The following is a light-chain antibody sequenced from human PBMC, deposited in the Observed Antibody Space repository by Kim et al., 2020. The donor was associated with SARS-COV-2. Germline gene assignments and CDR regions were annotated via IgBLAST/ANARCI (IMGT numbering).Light chain of an antibody. J-gene: IGLJ3*02. Sequence: QSVLTQPPSASGSPGQSVTISCTGTSSDVGGYNYVSWYQQHPGKVPKLMIYEVSKRPSGVPDRFSGSKSGNTASLTVSGLQAEDEADYYCSSYAGSNNLVFGRGTQLTVL. CDR1: SSDVGGYNY. CDR3: SSYAGSNNLV. V-gene: IGLV2-8*01. CDR2: EVS.